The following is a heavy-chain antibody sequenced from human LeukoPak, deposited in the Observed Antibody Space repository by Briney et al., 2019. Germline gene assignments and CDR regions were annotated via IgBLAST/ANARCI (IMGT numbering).Heavy chain of an antibody. CDR3: ARGSTSKRPLTGPEIDY. CDR1: GFTFSSYS. V-gene: IGHV3-21*01. Sequence: GGSLRLSCAASGFTFSSYSMNWVRQAPGKGLEWVSSISSSSSYIYYADSVKGRFTISRDNAKNSLYLQMNSLRAEDTAVYYCARGSTSKRPLTGPEIDYWGQGTLVTVSS. CDR2: ISSSSSYI. D-gene: IGHD2-2*01. J-gene: IGHJ4*02.